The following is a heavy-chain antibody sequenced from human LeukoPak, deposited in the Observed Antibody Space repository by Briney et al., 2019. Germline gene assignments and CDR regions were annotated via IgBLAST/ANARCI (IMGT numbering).Heavy chain of an antibody. CDR3: ASQNYYDSSGYHDAFDI. CDR1: GYSFTSYW. D-gene: IGHD3-22*01. CDR2: IYPGDSDT. V-gene: IGHV5-51*01. J-gene: IGHJ3*02. Sequence: KVSCKGSGYSFTSYWIGWVRQMPGKGLEWMGIIYPGDSDTRYSPSFQGQVTISADKSISTAYLQWSSLKASDTAMYYCASQNYYDSSGYHDAFDIWGQGTMVTVSS.